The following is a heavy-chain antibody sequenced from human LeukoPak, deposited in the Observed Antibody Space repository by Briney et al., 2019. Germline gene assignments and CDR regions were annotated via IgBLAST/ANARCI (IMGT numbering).Heavy chain of an antibody. J-gene: IGHJ4*02. V-gene: IGHV3-53*01. CDR3: AKDLSVVPIQRRQFDY. CDR1: AFSVSSNY. D-gene: IGHD2-21*01. Sequence: PGGSLRLSCAASAFSVSSNYMSWVRQAPGKGLEWVSVIYSGGSTYYADSVKGRFTISRDNSKNTLYLQMNSLRAEDTAVYYCAKDLSVVPIQRRQFDYWGQGTLVTVSS. CDR2: IYSGGST.